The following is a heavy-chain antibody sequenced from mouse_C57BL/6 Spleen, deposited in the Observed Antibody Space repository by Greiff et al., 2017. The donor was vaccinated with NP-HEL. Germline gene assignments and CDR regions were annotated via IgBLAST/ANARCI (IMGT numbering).Heavy chain of an antibody. J-gene: IGHJ4*01. CDR2: ISSGGSYT. Sequence: EVQGVESGGDLVKPGGSLKLSCAASGFTFSSYGMSWVRQTPDKRLEWVATISSGGSYTYYPDGVKGRFTISRDNAKNTLYLQMSSLKSEDTAMYYCARHGDYGNAMDYWGQGTSVTVSS. D-gene: IGHD1-1*01. CDR1: GFTFSSYG. CDR3: ARHGDYGNAMDY. V-gene: IGHV5-6*01.